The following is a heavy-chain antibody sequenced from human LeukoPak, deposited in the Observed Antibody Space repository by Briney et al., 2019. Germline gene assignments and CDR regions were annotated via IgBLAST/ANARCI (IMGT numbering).Heavy chain of an antibody. CDR3: AKASWVSSADAVL. V-gene: IGHV3-23*01. Sequence: GRSLRLSCAASGFIFSGYAMSWVRQAPARGLEWVSSLRGDGETFYADSVKGRFTLSRDESKNTVYLQMNNLRVEDTAVYFCAKASWVSSADAVLWGQGTLVTVSS. J-gene: IGHJ4*02. CDR2: LRGDGET. D-gene: IGHD3-16*01. CDR1: GFIFSGYA.